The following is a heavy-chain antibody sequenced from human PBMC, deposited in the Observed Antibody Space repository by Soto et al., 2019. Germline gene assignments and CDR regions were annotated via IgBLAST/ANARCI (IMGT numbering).Heavy chain of an antibody. Sequence: GGSLRLSCAASGFTFSSYAMHWVRQAPGKELEWVAVISYDGSNKYYADSVKGRFTISRDNSKNTLYLQMNSLRAEDTAVYYCARDPNYDFWSGYGAPFYYYYGMDVWGQGTTVTVSS. V-gene: IGHV3-30-3*01. D-gene: IGHD3-3*01. CDR1: GFTFSSYA. CDR3: ARDPNYDFWSGYGAPFYYYYGMDV. J-gene: IGHJ6*02. CDR2: ISYDGSNK.